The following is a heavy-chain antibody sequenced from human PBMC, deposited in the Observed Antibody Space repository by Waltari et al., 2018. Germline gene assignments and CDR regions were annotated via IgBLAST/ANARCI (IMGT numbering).Heavy chain of an antibody. D-gene: IGHD6-13*01. Sequence: QVQLVQSGAEVKKPGASVKISCKASGYTFTAYYMHWVRQAPGQGLEWMGWVNPKSGSTRFAQKVEGRVTMTSDTSIKTAYMELRTLRSDDTAVYYCAREGGGSTWFDYWGQGTLVTVSS. CDR3: AREGGGSTWFDY. J-gene: IGHJ4*02. CDR1: GYTFTAYY. V-gene: IGHV1-2*02. CDR2: VNPKSGST.